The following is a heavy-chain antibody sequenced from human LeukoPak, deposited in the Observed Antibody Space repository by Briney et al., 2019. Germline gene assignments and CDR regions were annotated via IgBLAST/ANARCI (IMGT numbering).Heavy chain of an antibody. CDR1: GFTFSSYS. CDR2: ISGSGGST. CDR3: AKTISQYYDFWSGYYSPFDY. J-gene: IGHJ4*02. Sequence: PGGSLRLSCAASGFTFSSYSMNWVRQAPGKGLEWVSAISGSGGSTYYADSVKGRFTMSRDNSKNTLYLQMNSLRAEDTAVYYCAKTISQYYDFWSGYYSPFDYWGQGILVTVSS. D-gene: IGHD3-3*01. V-gene: IGHV3-23*01.